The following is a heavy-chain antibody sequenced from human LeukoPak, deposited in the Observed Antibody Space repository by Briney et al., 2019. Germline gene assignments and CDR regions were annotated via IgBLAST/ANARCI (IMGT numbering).Heavy chain of an antibody. CDR1: GGSISSSSYY. CDR3: ARSGAYSGYDWKFDY. J-gene: IGHJ4*02. D-gene: IGHD5-12*01. V-gene: IGHV4-39*07. Sequence: SETLSLTCTVSGGSISSSSYYWGWIRQPPGKGLEWIGTIYYSGSTYYNPSLKGRVTISVDTSKNQFSLKLSSVTAADTAVYYCARSGAYSGYDWKFDYWGQGTLVTVSS. CDR2: IYYSGST.